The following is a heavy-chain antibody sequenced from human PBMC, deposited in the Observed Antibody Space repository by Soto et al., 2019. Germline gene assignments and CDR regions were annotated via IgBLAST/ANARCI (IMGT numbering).Heavy chain of an antibody. J-gene: IGHJ4*02. CDR3: AHYYDSSGYYYFDY. V-gene: IGHV4-30-4*01. Sequence: SETLSLTCTVSGGSISSGDYYWSWIRQPPGKGLEWIGYIYYSGSTYYNPSLKSRVTISVDTSKNQFSLKLSSVTAADTAVYYSAHYYDSSGYYYFDYWGQGTLVTVSS. CDR1: GGSISSGDYY. CDR2: IYYSGST. D-gene: IGHD3-22*01.